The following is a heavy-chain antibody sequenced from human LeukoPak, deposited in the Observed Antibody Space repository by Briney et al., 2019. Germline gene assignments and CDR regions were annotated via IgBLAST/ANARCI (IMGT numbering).Heavy chain of an antibody. CDR2: ITGSGDSI. CDR3: AKENPVGGTNYFDY. CDR1: GFTFNSYA. D-gene: IGHD1-26*01. V-gene: IGHV3-23*01. Sequence: GGSLGLSCAASGFTFNSYAMSWVRQAPGKGLEWVAAITGSGDSIFYADSVKGRFTISRDNSKNTLYLQMNTLRAEDRAVYYCAKENPVGGTNYFDYWGQGTLVTVAS. J-gene: IGHJ4*02.